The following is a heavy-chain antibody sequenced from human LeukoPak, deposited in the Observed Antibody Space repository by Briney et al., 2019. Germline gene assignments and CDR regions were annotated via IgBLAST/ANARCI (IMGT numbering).Heavy chain of an antibody. Sequence: SETLSLTCAVYGGSFSGYYWSWIRQPPGKGLEWIGEINHSGSTNYNPSLKSRVTISVDTSKNQFSLKLSSVTAADTAVYYCARGPSYGRYYYYGMDVWGQGTTVIVSS. V-gene: IGHV4-34*01. CDR2: INHSGST. CDR1: GGSFSGYY. D-gene: IGHD5-18*01. J-gene: IGHJ6*02. CDR3: ARGPSYGRYYYYGMDV.